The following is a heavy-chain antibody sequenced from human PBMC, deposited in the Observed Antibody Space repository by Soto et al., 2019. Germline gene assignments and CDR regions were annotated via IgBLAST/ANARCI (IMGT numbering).Heavy chain of an antibody. CDR3: ARSGAAAGRDYYYYGMDV. V-gene: IGHV1-18*01. Sequence: ASVKVSCEASGYTFSSYGISCVRQAPGQGLEWMGGINANCGTANYAQKLQGRVTMTTDTSTSTAYMELRSLRSDDTAVYYCARSGAAAGRDYYYYGMDVWGQGTTVTVSS. J-gene: IGHJ6*02. CDR1: GYTFSSYG. D-gene: IGHD6-13*01. CDR2: INANCGTA.